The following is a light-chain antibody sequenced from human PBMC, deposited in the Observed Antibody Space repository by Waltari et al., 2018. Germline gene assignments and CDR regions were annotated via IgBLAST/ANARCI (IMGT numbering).Light chain of an antibody. CDR2: KAS. J-gene: IGKJ4*01. V-gene: IGKV1-5*03. CDR3: QQYKSYPPT. CDR1: QSISTW. Sequence: DIQMTQSPSTLSASVGDRVTIPCRTSQSISTWLAWYQQKPGKAPKLLIYKASSLENEFPSRFSGSGSGTEFALTISSLQPDDFATFYCQQYKSYPPTFGGGTKVDIK.